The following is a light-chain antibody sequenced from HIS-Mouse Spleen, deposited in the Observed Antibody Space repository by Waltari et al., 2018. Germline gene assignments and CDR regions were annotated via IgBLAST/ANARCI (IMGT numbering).Light chain of an antibody. V-gene: IGLV3-27*01. CDR1: VLAKKY. CDR3: YSAADNNLV. CDR2: KDS. J-gene: IGLJ2*01. Sequence: SYDLTQPSSVSLSPGQTARITCSGDVLAKKYARGFQQKPGQDPVLVIYKDSERPSGIPERFSGPSSGSTVTLTNSGAQVKDEADYYCYSAADNNLVFGGGTKLTVL.